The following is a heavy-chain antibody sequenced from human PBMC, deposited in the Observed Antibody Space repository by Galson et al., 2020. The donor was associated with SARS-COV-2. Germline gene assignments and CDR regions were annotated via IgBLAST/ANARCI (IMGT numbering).Heavy chain of an antibody. V-gene: IGHV3-48*03. Sequence: GGSLRLSCAASGFTFSSYEMNWVRQAPGKGLEWVSYISSSGSTIYYADSVKGRFTISRDNAKNSLYLQMNSLRAEDTAVYYCAREGAAYSGYDLASYYYGMDVWGQGTTVTVSS. CDR2: ISSSGSTI. D-gene: IGHD5-12*01. CDR1: GFTFSSYE. CDR3: AREGAAYSGYDLASYYYGMDV. J-gene: IGHJ6*02.